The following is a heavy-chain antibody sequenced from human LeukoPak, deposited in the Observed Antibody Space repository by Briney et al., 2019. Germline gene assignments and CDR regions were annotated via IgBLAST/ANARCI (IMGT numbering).Heavy chain of an antibody. CDR1: GGTFSSYA. D-gene: IGHD2-15*01. CDR3: ARGGRYCSGGSCYEN. Sequence: ASVKASCKASGGTFSSYAISWVRQATGQGLEWMGWMNPNSGNTGYAQKFQGRVTMTRNTSISTAYMELSSLRSEDTAVYYCARGGRYCSGGSCYENWGQGTLVTVSS. CDR2: MNPNSGNT. J-gene: IGHJ4*02. V-gene: IGHV1-8*02.